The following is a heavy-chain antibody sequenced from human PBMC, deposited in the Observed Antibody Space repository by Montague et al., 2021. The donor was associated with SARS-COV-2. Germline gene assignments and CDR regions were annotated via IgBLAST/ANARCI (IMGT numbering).Heavy chain of an antibody. J-gene: IGHJ4*02. Sequence: PALVKPTQTLTLTCTFSGFSLSTSRMCVSWIRQPPGKALEWLARIDWDDDKYYSTSLKTRLTISKDTSKNQVVLTMTNMDPVDTATYYCARTYYDILPNLYYFDYWGQGTLVTVSS. CDR3: ARTYYDILPNLYYFDY. CDR2: IDWDDDK. V-gene: IGHV2-70*11. D-gene: IGHD3-9*01. CDR1: GFSLSTSRMC.